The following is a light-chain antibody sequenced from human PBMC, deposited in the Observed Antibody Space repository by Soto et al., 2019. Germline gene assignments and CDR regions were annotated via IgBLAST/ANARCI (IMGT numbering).Light chain of an antibody. J-gene: IGKJ1*01. CDR3: LQDYNYPWT. V-gene: IGKV1-8*01. CDR2: AAS. CDR1: QGISSY. Sequence: AIRMTQSPSSFSASTGDRVTITCRASQGISSYLAWYQQKPGKAPKLLIYAASTLQSGVPSRFSGSGSGTDFTLTISCLQSEDFATYYCLQDYNYPWTFGQGTKVEIK.